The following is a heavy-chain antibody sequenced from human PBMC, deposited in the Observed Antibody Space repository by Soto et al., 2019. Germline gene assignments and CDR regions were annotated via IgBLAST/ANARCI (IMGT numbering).Heavy chain of an antibody. D-gene: IGHD5-12*01. J-gene: IGHJ3*02. CDR2: ISWNSGSI. CDR3: AKDSGYVYFDI. CDR1: GFTFDDYA. Sequence: DVQLVESGGGLVQPGRSLRLSCAASGFTFDDYAMHWVRQAPGKGLEWVSGISWNSGSIGYADSVKGRFTISRDNAKNSLYLQMNSLRAEDTALYYCAKDSGYVYFDIWGQGTMVTVSS. V-gene: IGHV3-9*01.